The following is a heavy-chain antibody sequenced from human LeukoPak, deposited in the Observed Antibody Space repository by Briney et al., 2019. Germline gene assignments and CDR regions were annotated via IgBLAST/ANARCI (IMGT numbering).Heavy chain of an antibody. CDR2: VYYGGTT. Sequence: SEALSLTCTLSGDSISGYYWSRIRQPPGKGLEWIGYVYYGGTTNYNPPLNSRVAMSVDTSKSQFSLKLRSVTAADTALYYCARGPLRGGFDFWGQGNLVTVSS. CDR3: ARGPLRGGFDF. D-gene: IGHD3-16*01. V-gene: IGHV4-59*01. CDR1: GDSISGYY. J-gene: IGHJ4*02.